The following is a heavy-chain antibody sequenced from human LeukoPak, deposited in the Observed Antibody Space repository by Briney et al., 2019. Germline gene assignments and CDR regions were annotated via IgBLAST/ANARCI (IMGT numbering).Heavy chain of an antibody. Sequence: SETLSLTCSVSSGSFSSNVYSWAWIRQPPGKGLEWIVSVYYSGSTYYNPSLKSRVTISVDTSKNQFSLKLSSVTAADTAVYYCARRPSGGLRYFDWDYWGQGTLVTVSS. D-gene: IGHD3-9*01. J-gene: IGHJ4*02. V-gene: IGHV4-39*01. CDR3: ARRPSGGLRYFDWDY. CDR2: VYYSGST. CDR1: SGSFSSNVYS.